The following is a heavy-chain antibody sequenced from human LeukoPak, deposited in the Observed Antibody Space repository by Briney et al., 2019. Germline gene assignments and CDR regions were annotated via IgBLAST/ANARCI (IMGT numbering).Heavy chain of an antibody. D-gene: IGHD3-22*01. Sequence: PSQTLSLTCAVSGGSISSGGYSWSWIRQPPGKGLEWIGYIYHSGSTYYNPSLKSRVTISVDTSKNQFSLKLSSVTAADTAVYYCARVSYYYDSSGPYNWFDPWGQGTLVTVSS. V-gene: IGHV4-30-2*01. CDR3: ARVSYYYDSSGPYNWFDP. CDR2: IYHSGST. J-gene: IGHJ5*02. CDR1: GGSISSGGYS.